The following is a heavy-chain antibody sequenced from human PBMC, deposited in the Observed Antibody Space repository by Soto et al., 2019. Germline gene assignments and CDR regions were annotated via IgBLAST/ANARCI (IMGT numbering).Heavy chain of an antibody. CDR3: ARDLLYTPAGY. V-gene: IGHV3-33*01. CDR2: IWYDGSNK. Sequence: QVQLVESGGGVVQPGRSLRLSCAASGFTFSSYGMHWVRQAPGKGLEWVAVIWYDGSNKYYADSVKGRFTISRDNSKNTLYLQMNSLRAEDTAVYYCARDLLYTPAGYGGQGTLVTVSS. D-gene: IGHD2-21*01. CDR1: GFTFSSYG. J-gene: IGHJ4*02.